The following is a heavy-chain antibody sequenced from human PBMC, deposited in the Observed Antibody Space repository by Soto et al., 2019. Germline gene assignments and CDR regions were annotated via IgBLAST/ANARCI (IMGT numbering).Heavy chain of an antibody. Sequence: QVQLVQSGAEEKKPGASVKVSCKVSGYTFTSYAMHWVRQAPGQRLDWMGWINAGNGNTKYTQKFQGRVTITRDTSASTAYMELSSLRSEVTAVYYCARSYYYDSSGYYRSGAFDIWGQGTMVTVSS. CDR2: INAGNGNT. CDR1: GYTFTSYA. D-gene: IGHD3-22*01. V-gene: IGHV1-3*05. J-gene: IGHJ3*02. CDR3: ARSYYYDSSGYYRSGAFDI.